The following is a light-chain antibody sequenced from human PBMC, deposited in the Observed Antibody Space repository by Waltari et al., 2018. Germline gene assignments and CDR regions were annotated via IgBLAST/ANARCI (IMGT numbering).Light chain of an antibody. CDR2: DAS. CDR1: QSVSIY. V-gene: IGKV3-11*01. J-gene: IGKJ1*01. Sequence: IVLRQSQATLDLSLGETATHTGRASQSVSIYFACYQQKPGHAPRLLIYDASNEAPFIPAMFSSSASGTVSLLPISLLPPDFFVVYCCQQRSNCPWTFGQGTKVEIK. CDR3: QQRSNCPWT.